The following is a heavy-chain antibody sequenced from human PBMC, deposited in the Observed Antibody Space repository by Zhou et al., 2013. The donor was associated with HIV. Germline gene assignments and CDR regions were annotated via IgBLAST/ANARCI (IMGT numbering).Heavy chain of an antibody. V-gene: IGHV1-69*13. CDR1: GGTFSNFD. D-gene: IGHD3-10*01. Sequence: QVQLVQSGSEVKKPGSSVKVSCKVSGGTFSNFDVNWVRQAPGQGLEWMGRIHPKFDAANYAEKFQGRVTFTADESTATAYMELTSLTFDDTAVYYCAREGYGSGPYWYFDLWGRGTLVTVSS. CDR2: IHPKFDAA. CDR3: AREGYGSGPYWYFDL. J-gene: IGHJ2*01.